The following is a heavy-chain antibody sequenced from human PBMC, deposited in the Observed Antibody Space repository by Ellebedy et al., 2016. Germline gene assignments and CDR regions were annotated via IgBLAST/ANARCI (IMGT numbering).Heavy chain of an antibody. D-gene: IGHD3-10*01. CDR1: GGSIRSYY. Sequence: SETLSLTCTVSGGSIRSYYWSWIRQPPGKGLEWSGYIYYSGRTNHNPSLKSPVTISVETSESQFSLKLTSMTAADTAVYHCTRIPTVENRFGFFDYWGKGILVTVSS. CDR2: IYYSGRT. V-gene: IGHV4-59*12. J-gene: IGHJ4*02. CDR3: TRIPTVENRFGFFDY.